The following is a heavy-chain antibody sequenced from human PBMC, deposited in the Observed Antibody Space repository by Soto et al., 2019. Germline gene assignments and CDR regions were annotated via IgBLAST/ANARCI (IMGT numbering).Heavy chain of an antibody. CDR3: ARGSSVYYDSSGYYSYDY. J-gene: IGHJ4*02. Sequence: ETLSLTSTVSGCSIISYYWSWIRQPPGKGLEWIGYIYYSGSTNYNHSLKSGVTISVDTSKNQFSLKLSSVTAADTAVYYCARGSSVYYDSSGYYSYDYWGQGTLVTVSS. CDR2: IYYSGST. CDR1: GCSIISYY. V-gene: IGHV4-59*01. D-gene: IGHD3-22*01.